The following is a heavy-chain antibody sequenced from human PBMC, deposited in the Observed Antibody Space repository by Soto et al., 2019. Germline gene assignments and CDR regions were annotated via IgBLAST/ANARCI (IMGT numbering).Heavy chain of an antibody. J-gene: IGHJ4*02. D-gene: IGHD6-6*01. V-gene: IGHV3-30*03. CDR2: ISYDGSNK. Sequence: GGSLRLSCAASGFTFSSYGMHWVRQAPGKGLEWVAVISYDGSNKYYADSVKGRFTISRDNSKNTLYLQMNSLRAEDTAVYYCASIAARRYYFDYWGQGTLVTVSS. CDR1: GFTFSSYG. CDR3: ASIAARRYYFDY.